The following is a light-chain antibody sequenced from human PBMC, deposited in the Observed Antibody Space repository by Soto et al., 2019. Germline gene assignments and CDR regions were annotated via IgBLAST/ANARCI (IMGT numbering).Light chain of an antibody. Sequence: FGLTQSPGTLSLSRGERATLSCRASERIYSAYLGWYQQKPGQAPRLLIYGTSSRATGIPDRFSGSGSGTDFTLTISRLEPEDFAVYYCQQYGNSPITFGQGARLEI. CDR3: QQYGNSPIT. CDR1: ERIYSAY. J-gene: IGKJ5*01. V-gene: IGKV3-20*01. CDR2: GTS.